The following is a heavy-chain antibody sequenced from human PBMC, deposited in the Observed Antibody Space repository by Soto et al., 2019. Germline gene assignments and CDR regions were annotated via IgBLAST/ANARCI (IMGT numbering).Heavy chain of an antibody. Sequence: ASVKVSCKASGYTFTSYAMHWVRQAPGQRLEWMGWINAGNGNTKYSQKFQGRVTITRDTSTSTAYMELSSLRSEDTAVYYCARGIAPYYFDYWGQGTLVTVSS. D-gene: IGHD6-13*01. CDR1: GYTFTSYA. J-gene: IGHJ4*02. CDR3: ARGIAPYYFDY. V-gene: IGHV1-3*01. CDR2: INAGNGNT.